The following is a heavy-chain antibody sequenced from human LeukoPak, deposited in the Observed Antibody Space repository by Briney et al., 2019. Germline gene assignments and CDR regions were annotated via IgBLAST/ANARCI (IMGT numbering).Heavy chain of an antibody. V-gene: IGHV1-8*02. D-gene: IGHD3-10*01. CDR1: GGTFSSYA. CDR3: ARVRTYYYGSGKKNWFDP. J-gene: IGHJ5*02. CDR2: MNPNSGNT. Sequence: ASVKVSCKASGGTFSSYAISWVRQAPGQGLEWMGWMNPNSGNTGYAQKFQGRVTMTRNTSISTAYMELSSLRSEDTAVYYCARVRTYYYGSGKKNWFDPWGQGTLVTVSS.